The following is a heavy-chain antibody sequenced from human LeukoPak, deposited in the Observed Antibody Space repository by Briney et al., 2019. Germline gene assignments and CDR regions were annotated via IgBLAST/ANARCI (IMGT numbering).Heavy chain of an antibody. V-gene: IGHV1-24*01. D-gene: IGHD6-19*01. CDR2: FDPEDGET. J-gene: IGHJ4*02. CDR1: GYTLTELS. Sequence: ASVKVSCKVSGYTLTELSMHWVRQAPGKGLEWMGGFDPEDGETIYAQKFQGRVTMTEDTSTDTAYMELSSLRSDDTAVYYCARELAVAAGEDYFDYWGQGTLVTVSS. CDR3: ARELAVAAGEDYFDY.